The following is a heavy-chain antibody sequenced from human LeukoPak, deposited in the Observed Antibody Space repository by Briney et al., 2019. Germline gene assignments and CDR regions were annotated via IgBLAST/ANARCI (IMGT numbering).Heavy chain of an antibody. J-gene: IGHJ4*02. CDR1: GGSLSGYF. V-gene: IGHV4-34*04. CDR2: INHRGST. Sequence: PSETLSHTCAVSGGSLSGYFWCWIRPPPRKGLEWVREINHRGSTSNNPALKSRDTMSVDTSTNQFSLKPSSVTAADTAVYYCAREGVDGGNSGRTYYFYYWGQGTLVTVSS. D-gene: IGHD4-23*01. CDR3: AREGVDGGNSGRTYYFYY.